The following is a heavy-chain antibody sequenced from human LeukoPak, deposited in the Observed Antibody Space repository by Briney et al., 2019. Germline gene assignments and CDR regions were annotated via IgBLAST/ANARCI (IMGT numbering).Heavy chain of an antibody. J-gene: IGHJ4*02. Sequence: GGSLRLSCAASGITFSSYWMNWVRQAPGKGLVWVSRIASDGSSTTYADSVKGRFSISRDNAKNTLYLQMNSLRVEDTAVYYCARGRPHGNDYWGQGTLVTVSS. CDR2: IASDGSST. CDR3: ARGRPHGNDY. V-gene: IGHV3-74*01. CDR1: GITFSSYW. D-gene: IGHD4-23*01.